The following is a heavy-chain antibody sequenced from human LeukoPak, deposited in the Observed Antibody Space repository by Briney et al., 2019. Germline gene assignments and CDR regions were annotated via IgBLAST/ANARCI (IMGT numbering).Heavy chain of an antibody. Sequence: SETLSLTCTVSGGSISSYYWSWIRQPPGKGLEWIGYIYYSGSTNYNPSLKSRVTISVDTSKNQFFLKLSSVTAVDTAVYYCARVPPYYDILTGYYPVHYYYGMDVWGKGTTVTVSS. D-gene: IGHD3-9*01. V-gene: IGHV4-59*01. J-gene: IGHJ6*04. CDR2: IYYSGST. CDR3: ARVPPYYDILTGYYPVHYYYGMDV. CDR1: GGSISSYY.